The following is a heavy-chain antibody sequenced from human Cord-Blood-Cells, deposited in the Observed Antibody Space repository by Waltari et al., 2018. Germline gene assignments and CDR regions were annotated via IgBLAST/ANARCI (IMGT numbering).Heavy chain of an antibody. J-gene: IGHJ1*01. CDR1: GGSSSSYA. D-gene: IGHD6-13*01. V-gene: IGHV1-69*17. Sequence: HAHLVQSETDGKKPGSSVHVSCTVSGGSSSSYAISSVRHAPGQGLEWMGGIITLFGIANYAKKFQGRGTITADKSTSTAYMELSGLRSEDTAVYYCARSRDIAAAGTEYFQHWGQGTLVTVSS. CDR2: IITLFGIA. CDR3: ARSRDIAAAGTEYFQH.